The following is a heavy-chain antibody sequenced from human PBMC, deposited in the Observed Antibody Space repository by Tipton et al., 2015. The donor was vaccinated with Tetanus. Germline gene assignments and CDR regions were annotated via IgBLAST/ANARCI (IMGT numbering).Heavy chain of an antibody. J-gene: IGHJ4*02. Sequence: TLSLTCAVSGVSISSDDYSWSWIRQPPGKGLEWIAYIYHSGRTNYNPSLKSQVTISVDGSKNQFSLRLSSVTAADTAVYYCVRRKYSSGSYAYFDFWGQGILVTVSS. V-gene: IGHV4-30-2*01. D-gene: IGHD6-19*01. CDR2: IYHSGRT. CDR3: VRRKYSSGSYAYFDF. CDR1: GVSISSDDYS.